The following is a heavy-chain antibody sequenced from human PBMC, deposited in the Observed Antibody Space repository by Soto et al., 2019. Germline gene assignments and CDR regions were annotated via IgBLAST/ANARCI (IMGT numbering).Heavy chain of an antibody. CDR2: IYYSGST. CDR1: GGAISYYY. D-gene: IGHD3-22*01. CDR3: ARASYYYDSSDYYYVHYFDY. Sequence: PSESRSLTCTVSGGAISYYYWTWIRQTPGKGLEWIGYIYYSGSTNYNPSLKSRVTISVDTSKNQFSLKLSSVTAADTAVYYCARASYYYDSSDYYYVHYFDYWGQGTLVTVSS. V-gene: IGHV4-59*01. J-gene: IGHJ4*02.